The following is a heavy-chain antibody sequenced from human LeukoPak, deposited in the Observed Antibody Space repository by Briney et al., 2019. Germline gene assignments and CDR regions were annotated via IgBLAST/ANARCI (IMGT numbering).Heavy chain of an antibody. V-gene: IGHV2-5*01. CDR2: IYWNGDK. D-gene: IGHD2-21*01. Sequence: GSGPTLVNPTQTLTLTCTFSGFSLTDRGVGVGWIRQPPGKALEWLALIYWNGDKRYSPSLKTRLTISKDTSKNQVVLTMTNMDPVDTATYYCARLCGGGDLGYWGQGTLVTVSS. J-gene: IGHJ4*02. CDR1: GFSLTDRGVG. CDR3: ARLCGGGDLGY.